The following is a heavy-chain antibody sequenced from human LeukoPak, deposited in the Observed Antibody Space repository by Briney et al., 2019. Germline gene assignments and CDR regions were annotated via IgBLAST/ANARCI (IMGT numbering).Heavy chain of an antibody. D-gene: IGHD3-22*01. J-gene: IGHJ4*02. Sequence: PGGSLRLSCAASGFAFSSYSMNWVRQAPGKGLEWVSYISSSSIIIYYADSVKGRFTISRDNAKNSLYLQMNSLRAEDTAVYYCARWSLPDYYDSSGYYPIVDYWGQGTLVTVSS. V-gene: IGHV3-48*04. CDR2: ISSSSIII. CDR3: ARWSLPDYYDSSGYYPIVDY. CDR1: GFAFSSYS.